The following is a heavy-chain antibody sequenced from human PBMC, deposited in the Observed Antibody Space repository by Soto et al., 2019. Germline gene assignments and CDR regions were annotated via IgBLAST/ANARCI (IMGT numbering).Heavy chain of an antibody. CDR2: SRPDTDDR. J-gene: IGHJ4*02. V-gene: IGHV3-7*04. CDR1: GFNFSRYW. CDR3: AREDGTFDY. Sequence: GGSLRLSCTVSGFNFSRYWMNWVRQAPGKGLEWVANSRPDTDDRFHADSVRGRFSISRDNAKKSLFLPMNSLRVEDTAVYYCAREDGTFDYWRQGILVTVSS. D-gene: IGHD1-26*01.